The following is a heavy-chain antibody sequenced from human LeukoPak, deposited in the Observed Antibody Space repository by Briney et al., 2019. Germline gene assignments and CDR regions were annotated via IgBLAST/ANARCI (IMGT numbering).Heavy chain of an antibody. Sequence: SETLSLTCTVSGGSISSYYWSWIRQPPGKGLEWIGYIYYSGSTNYNPSLKSRVTISVDTSKNQFSLKLSSVTAADTAVYYCARDIGYCGSGSPDAFDIWGQGTMVTVSS. J-gene: IGHJ3*02. CDR2: IYYSGST. V-gene: IGHV4-59*01. D-gene: IGHD3-10*01. CDR1: GGSISSYY. CDR3: ARDIGYCGSGSPDAFDI.